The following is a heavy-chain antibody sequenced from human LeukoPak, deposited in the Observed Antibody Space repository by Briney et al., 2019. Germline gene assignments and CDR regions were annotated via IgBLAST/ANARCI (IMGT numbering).Heavy chain of an antibody. CDR2: IYHSGST. D-gene: IGHD6-6*01. CDR1: GGSISSSNW. V-gene: IGHV4-4*02. J-gene: IGHJ4*02. CDR3: AREYSSSYFDY. Sequence: SGTLSLTCAVSGGSISSSNWWSWVRQPPGKGLEWIGEIYHSGSTNYNPSLKSRVTISVDTSKNQFSLKLSSVTAADTAVYYCAREYSSSYFDYWGQGTLVTVSS.